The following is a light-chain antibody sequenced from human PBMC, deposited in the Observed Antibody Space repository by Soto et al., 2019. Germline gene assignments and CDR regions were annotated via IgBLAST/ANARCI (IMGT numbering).Light chain of an antibody. CDR3: AAWDDSLNGWV. V-gene: IGLV1-44*01. Sequence: QPVLTQSPSASGTPGQRVTISCSGSSSNIGTNPVNWFQQLPGTAPKLLIYSNNQRPSGVPDRFSGSKSGTSASLAISGLQSEDEADYYCAAWDDSLNGWVFGGGTKVTVL. CDR1: SSNIGTNP. CDR2: SNN. J-gene: IGLJ3*02.